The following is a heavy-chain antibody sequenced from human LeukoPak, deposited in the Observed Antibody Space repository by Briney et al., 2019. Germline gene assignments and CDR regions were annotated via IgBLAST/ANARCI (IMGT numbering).Heavy chain of an antibody. V-gene: IGHV4-61*01. J-gene: IGHJ4*02. Sequence: SETLSLTCTVSGASVSSGSYYWSWIRQPPGEGLEWIGYIYYSGNTNYSPSLKSRVTISVDTSKNQFSLRLSSVTAADTAVYYCARGPRGYCSGGSCYHYWGQGTLVTVSS. CDR1: GASVSSGSYY. D-gene: IGHD2-15*01. CDR3: ARGPRGYCSGGSCYHY. CDR2: IYYSGNT.